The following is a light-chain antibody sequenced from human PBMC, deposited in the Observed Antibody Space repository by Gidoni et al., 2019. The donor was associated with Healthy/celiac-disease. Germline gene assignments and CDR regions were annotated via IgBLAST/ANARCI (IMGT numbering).Light chain of an antibody. CDR2: GAS. J-gene: IGKJ5*01. Sequence: EIVLTQSPCTLSLSPGERATLSCRASQSVSSNYLAWYQQKRGQSPRLLNYGASSRATGIPNRFSGSWSGTDFTLTISRLEPEDFAVYYCQQYGSSPTTFGQGTRLEIK. CDR3: QQYGSSPTT. V-gene: IGKV3-20*01. CDR1: QSVSSNY.